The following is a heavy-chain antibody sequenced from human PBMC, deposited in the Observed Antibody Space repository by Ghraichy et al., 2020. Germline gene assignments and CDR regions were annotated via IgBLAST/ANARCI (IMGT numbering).Heavy chain of an antibody. D-gene: IGHD6-13*01. CDR1: GFTFSSYG. V-gene: IGHV3-23*01. J-gene: IGHJ4*02. CDR2: ISSSGGST. Sequence: GGSLRLSCAASGFTFSSYGMSWVRQAPGKGLEWVSVISSSGGSTYYADSVKGRFTISRDNSKNTLYLQMNSLRAEETAVYYCAKIRNSWYAGYWGQGTLVTVSS. CDR3: AKIRNSWYAGY.